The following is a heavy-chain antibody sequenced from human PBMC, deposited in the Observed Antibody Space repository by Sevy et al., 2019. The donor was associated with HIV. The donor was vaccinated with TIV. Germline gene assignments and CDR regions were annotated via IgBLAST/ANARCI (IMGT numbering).Heavy chain of an antibody. CDR1: GYTFTSYG. J-gene: IGHJ6*02. CDR2: ISAYNGNT. Sequence: ASVKVSCKASGYTFTSYGISWVRQAPGQGLEWMGWISAYNGNTNYAQKLQGRVTMTTDTSTGTAYMELRSLGSDDTAVYYCARAGGMDCSSTSCYALGAGDYYYGMDVWGQRTTVTVSS. D-gene: IGHD2-2*01. V-gene: IGHV1-18*01. CDR3: ARAGGMDCSSTSCYALGAGDYYYGMDV.